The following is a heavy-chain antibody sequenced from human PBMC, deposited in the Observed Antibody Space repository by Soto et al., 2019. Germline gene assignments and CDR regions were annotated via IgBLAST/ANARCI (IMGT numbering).Heavy chain of an antibody. CDR2: IIPIFGTA. D-gene: IGHD6-25*01. V-gene: IGHV1-69*06. CDR3: ASLSGQGFPYYFDS. J-gene: IGHJ4*02. Sequence: ASVKVSCKASGGTFSSYAISWVRQAPGQGLEWMGGIIPIFGTANYAQKFQGRVTITADKSTGTAYMELSSLRSEDTAVYYSASLSGQGFPYYFDSWGQGTLVTVSS. CDR1: GGTFSSYA.